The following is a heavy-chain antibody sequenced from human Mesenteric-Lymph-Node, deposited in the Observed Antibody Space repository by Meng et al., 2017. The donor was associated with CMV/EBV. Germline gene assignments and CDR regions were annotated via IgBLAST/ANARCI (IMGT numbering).Heavy chain of an antibody. V-gene: IGHV4-59*01. Sequence: SETLSLTCTVSGGSISSYYWSWIRQPPGKGLEWIGYIYYSGSTNYNPSLKSRVTISVDTSKNQFSLKLSSVTAADTAVYYCARGSGTTSYYYYYGMDVWGQGTTVTVSS. J-gene: IGHJ6*02. CDR3: ARGSGTTSYYYYYGMDV. D-gene: IGHD1-1*01. CDR1: GGSISSYY. CDR2: IYYSGST.